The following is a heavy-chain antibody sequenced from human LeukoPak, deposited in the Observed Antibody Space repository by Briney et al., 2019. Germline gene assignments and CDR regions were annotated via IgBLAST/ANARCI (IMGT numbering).Heavy chain of an antibody. CDR2: ISYDGSNK. J-gene: IGHJ4*02. V-gene: IGHV3-30-3*01. Sequence: GGSLRLSCAASGFTFSSYAMHWVRQAPGKGLEWVAVISYDGSNKYYADSVKGRFTISRDNSKSTLYLQMNSLRAEDTAVYYCARASEQWLVLDYWGQGTLVTVSS. CDR3: ARASEQWLVLDY. CDR1: GFTFSSYA. D-gene: IGHD6-19*01.